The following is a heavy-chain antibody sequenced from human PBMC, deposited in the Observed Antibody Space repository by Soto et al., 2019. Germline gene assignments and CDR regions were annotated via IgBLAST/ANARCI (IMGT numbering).Heavy chain of an antibody. D-gene: IGHD6-13*01. J-gene: IGHJ5*02. CDR2: IYYSGST. CDR3: ARNLAAAGTWGFDP. CDR1: GGSISSYY. V-gene: IGHV4-59*01. Sequence: SETLSLTCTVSGGSISSYYWSWIRQPPGKGLEWIGYIYYSGSTNYNPSLKSRVTISVDTSKNQFSLKLSSVTAADTAVYYCARNLAAAGTWGFDPGGKGPLVTVSS.